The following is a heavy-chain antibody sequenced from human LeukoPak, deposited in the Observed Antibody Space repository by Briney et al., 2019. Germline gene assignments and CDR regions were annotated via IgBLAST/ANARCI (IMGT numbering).Heavy chain of an antibody. CDR3: ARERDGYNY. Sequence: ASVKVSCKVSGYTLTELSVHWVRQAPGKGLEWMGNFDPKDGDTIYAQRFQGRVTMTEDTSTHTAYMELSSLRSEDTAVYFCARERDGYNYWGQGTLVTVSS. CDR1: GYTLTELS. V-gene: IGHV1-24*01. J-gene: IGHJ4*02. CDR2: FDPKDGDT. D-gene: IGHD5-24*01.